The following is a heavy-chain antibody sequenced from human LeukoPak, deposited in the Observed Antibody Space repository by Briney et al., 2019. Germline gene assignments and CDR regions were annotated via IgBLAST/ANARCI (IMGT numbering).Heavy chain of an antibody. D-gene: IGHD1-20*01. V-gene: IGHV3-23*01. Sequence: GGSLRLSCAASGFTFSSYAMSWVRQAPGKGLEWVSAISGSGGSTYYADSVKGRFTISRDNSKNTLYLQMNGLRAEDTAVYYCAKNLDNWNGIAFDYWGQGTLVTVSS. CDR2: ISGSGGST. J-gene: IGHJ4*02. CDR1: GFTFSSYA. CDR3: AKNLDNWNGIAFDY.